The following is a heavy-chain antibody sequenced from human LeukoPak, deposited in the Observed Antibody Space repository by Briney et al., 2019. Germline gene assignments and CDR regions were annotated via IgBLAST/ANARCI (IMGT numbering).Heavy chain of an antibody. CDR1: GFTFSDYY. J-gene: IGHJ4*02. CDR2: ISSSGSTI. V-gene: IGHV3-11*04. D-gene: IGHD5-24*01. CDR3: ARASTRGDGYNPLVGYFDY. Sequence: GGSLRLSCAASGFTFSDYYMSWIRQAPGKGLGWVSYISSSGSTIYYADSVKGRFTISRDNAKNSLYLQMNSLRAEDTAVYYCARASTRGDGYNPLVGYFDYWGQGTLVTVSS.